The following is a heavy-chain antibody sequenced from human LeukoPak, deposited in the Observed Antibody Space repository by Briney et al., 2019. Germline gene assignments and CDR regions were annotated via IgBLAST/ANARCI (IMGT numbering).Heavy chain of an antibody. D-gene: IGHD1-14*01. CDR3: ARLPSTTPPDY. V-gene: IGHV4-39*01. Sequence: PSETLSLTCTVSGGSISSSSYYWGWIRQPPGKGLEWIGSIYYSGTTYYNPSLKSRVSISVDTSQNQFSLKLSSVTAADTAVYYCARLPSTTPPDYWGQGTLVTVSS. CDR1: GGSISSSSYY. CDR2: IYYSGTT. J-gene: IGHJ4*02.